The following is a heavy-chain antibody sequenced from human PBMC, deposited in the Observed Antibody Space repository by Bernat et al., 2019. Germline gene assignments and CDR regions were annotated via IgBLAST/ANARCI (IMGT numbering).Heavy chain of an antibody. CDR1: GGSFSGYY. V-gene: IGHV4-34*01. CDR3: ARITMVRGITR. CDR2: INHSGST. Sequence: QVQLQQWGAGLLKPSETLSLTCAVYGGSFSGYYWSWIRQPPGKGLEWIGEINHSGSTNYNPSLKSRFTISVDTSKNQSSLTLSSVTAADTAVYYCARITMVRGITRWGQGTLVTVSS. D-gene: IGHD3-10*01. J-gene: IGHJ4*02.